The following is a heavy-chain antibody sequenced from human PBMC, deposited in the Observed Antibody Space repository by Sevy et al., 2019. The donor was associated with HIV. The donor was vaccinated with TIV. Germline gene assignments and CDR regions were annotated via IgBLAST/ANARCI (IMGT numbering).Heavy chain of an antibody. V-gene: IGHV4-34*01. CDR2: INESGIT. J-gene: IGHJ5*02. Sequence: SETLSLTCAVHDGSFSGYYWNWIRQLPGKGLEWIGEINESGITYYNPSLKSRVTISVDTYNKQFSMKLNSVTAVDAAVYFCARSPPVVVVPGAPSWFDPWGQGTLVTVSS. D-gene: IGHD2-2*01. CDR3: ARSPPVVVVPGAPSWFDP. CDR1: DGSFSGYY.